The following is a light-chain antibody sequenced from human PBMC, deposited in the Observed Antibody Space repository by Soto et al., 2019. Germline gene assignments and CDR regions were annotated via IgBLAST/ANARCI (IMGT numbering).Light chain of an antibody. J-gene: IGLJ1*01. CDR3: SSYTSSNTFV. CDR1: SSDVGRYNY. Sequence: QSVWAQPASVSGSPGQSIAISCTGTSSDVGRYNYVSWFQQHPGKAPKLMIYDVSNRPSGVSDRFSGSKSGNTASLTISGLQAKDEADYYCSSYTSSNTFVFGTGTKVTVL. CDR2: DVS. V-gene: IGLV2-14*01.